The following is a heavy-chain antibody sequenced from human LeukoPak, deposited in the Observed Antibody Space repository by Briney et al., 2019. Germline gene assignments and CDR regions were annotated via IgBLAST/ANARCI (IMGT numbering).Heavy chain of an antibody. V-gene: IGHV3-30-3*01. Sequence: QPGGSLRLSCAASGFTFSSYAMHWVRQAPGKGLEWVAVISYDGSNKYYADSVKGRFTISRDNSKNTLYLQMNSLRAEDTAVYYCARDQAAAGTDYWGQGTLVTVSS. CDR1: GFTFSSYA. CDR2: ISYDGSNK. CDR3: ARDQAAAGTDY. J-gene: IGHJ4*02. D-gene: IGHD6-13*01.